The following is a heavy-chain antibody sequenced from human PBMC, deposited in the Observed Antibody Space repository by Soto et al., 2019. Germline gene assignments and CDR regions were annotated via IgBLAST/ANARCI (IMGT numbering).Heavy chain of an antibody. CDR2: IYSSGST. V-gene: IGHV4-38-2*01. CDR1: GYSVNSGYS. CDR3: ARGLYSSSWSGYYYYYGMDV. D-gene: IGHD6-13*01. J-gene: IGHJ6*02. Sequence: SETLSLTCAVSGYSVNSGYSWAWVRQTPGKGLEWIGSIYSSGSTYYNLSVKRRVTISVDTSKNQFSLKLSSVTAADTAVYYCARGLYSSSWSGYYYYYGMDVWGQGTTVTVSS.